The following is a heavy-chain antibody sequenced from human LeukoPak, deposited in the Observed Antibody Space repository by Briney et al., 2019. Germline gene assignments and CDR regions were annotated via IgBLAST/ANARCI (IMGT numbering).Heavy chain of an antibody. J-gene: IGHJ3*02. CDR2: ISAYNGNI. Sequence: ASVKVSCKASGYTFTSYGVSWVRQAPGQGLEWMGWISAYNGNINYAQKFQGRVTMTTDTSTSTAYMELRSLRSDDTAVYYCARDRDGGITLVRGVPDAFDIWGQGTMVTVSS. CDR1: GYTFTSYG. V-gene: IGHV1-18*01. D-gene: IGHD3-10*01. CDR3: ARDRDGGITLVRGVPDAFDI.